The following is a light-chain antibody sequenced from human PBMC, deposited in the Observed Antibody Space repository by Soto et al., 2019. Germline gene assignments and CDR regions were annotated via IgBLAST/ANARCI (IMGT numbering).Light chain of an antibody. CDR1: QGISNY. CDR2: AAS. J-gene: IGKJ1*01. Sequence: DIQMTQSPSSLSASVGDRATITCRASQGISNYLAWYQQKPGKVPKLLIYAASTLTSGVPSRFSGSGSGTDFTLIISSLQPEDVANYYCQKYNSAPRTFGQGTKVEIK. CDR3: QKYNSAPRT. V-gene: IGKV1-27*01.